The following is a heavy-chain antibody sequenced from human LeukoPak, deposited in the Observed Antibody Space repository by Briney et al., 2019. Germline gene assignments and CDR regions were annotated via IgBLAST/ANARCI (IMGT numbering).Heavy chain of an antibody. CDR2: ISWNSGSI. CDR1: GFTFDDYA. D-gene: IGHD5-12*01. CDR3: AKDLYSGYDNYFDY. Sequence: GGSLRLSCAASGFTFDDYAMRWVRQAPGKGLEWVSGISWNSGSIGYADSVKGRFTISRDNAKNSLYLQMNSLRAEDTALYYCAKDLYSGYDNYFDYWGQGTLVTVSS. V-gene: IGHV3-9*01. J-gene: IGHJ4*02.